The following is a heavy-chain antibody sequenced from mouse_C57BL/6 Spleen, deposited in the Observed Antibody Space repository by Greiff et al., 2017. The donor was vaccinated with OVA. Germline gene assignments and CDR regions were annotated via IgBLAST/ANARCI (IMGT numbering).Heavy chain of an antibody. CDR3: ARDSTVVATKYFDV. J-gene: IGHJ1*03. V-gene: IGHV1-69*01. D-gene: IGHD1-1*01. CDR2: IDPSDSYT. CDR1: GYTFTSYW. Sequence: VQLQQPGAELVMPGASVKLSCKASGYTFTSYWMHWVKQRPGQGLEWIGEIDPSDSYTNYNQKFKGKSTLTVDKSSSTAYMQLSSLTSEDSAVYYCARDSTVVATKYFDVWGTGTTVTVSS.